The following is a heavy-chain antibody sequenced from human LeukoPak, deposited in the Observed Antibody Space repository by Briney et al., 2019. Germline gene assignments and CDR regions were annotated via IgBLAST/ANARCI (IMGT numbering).Heavy chain of an antibody. CDR2: INPNSGGT. CDR3: ARDRHYDFWSGPYGMDV. J-gene: IGHJ6*02. CDR1: GYTFTGYY. D-gene: IGHD3-3*01. V-gene: IGHV1-2*02. Sequence: ASVKVSRKASGYTFTGYYMHWVRQAPGQGLEWMGWINPNSGGTNYAQKFQGRVTMTRDTSISTAYMELSRLRSDDTAVYYCARDRHYDFWSGPYGMDVWGQGTTVTVSS.